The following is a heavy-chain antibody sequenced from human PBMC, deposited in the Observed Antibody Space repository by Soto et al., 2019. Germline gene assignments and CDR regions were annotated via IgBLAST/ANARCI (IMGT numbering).Heavy chain of an antibody. Sequence: ASVKVSCKASGYTFTNYAMHWVRQAPGQRLEWMGWINGGNGNTKYSQKFQGRVTITRDTSASTAYIELSSLTSGDTAIYYCARDYCSSTSCLFDYWGQGTLVTVSS. J-gene: IGHJ4*02. CDR3: ARDYCSSTSCLFDY. D-gene: IGHD2-2*01. V-gene: IGHV1-3*01. CDR2: INGGNGNT. CDR1: GYTFTNYA.